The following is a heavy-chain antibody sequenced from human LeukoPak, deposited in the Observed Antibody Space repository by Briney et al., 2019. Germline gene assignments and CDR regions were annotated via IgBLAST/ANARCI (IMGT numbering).Heavy chain of an antibody. Sequence: SETLSLTCTVSGGSISSYHWTWMRQAPGKGLEWIGYMYNTGSTNYNPSLKSRVTISVDTSKNQFSLKLSSVTAADTAVYYCARGPPGARLFDYWGQGTLVTVSS. J-gene: IGHJ4*02. CDR2: MYNTGST. CDR1: GGSISSYH. CDR3: ARGPPGARLFDY. V-gene: IGHV4-59*01. D-gene: IGHD1-26*01.